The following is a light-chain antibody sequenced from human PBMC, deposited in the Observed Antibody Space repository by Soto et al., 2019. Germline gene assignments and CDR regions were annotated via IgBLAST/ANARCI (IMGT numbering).Light chain of an antibody. V-gene: IGKV1-5*03. Sequence: DTQMTHSPSTLSGSVGDRVTITCRASQTISSWLAWHQQKPGKAPKLLIYKASTLKSGVPSRFSGSGSGTEFTLTISSLQPDDFATYYCQHYNSYSEAFGQGTKVDIK. CDR1: QTISSW. CDR2: KAS. CDR3: QHYNSYSEA. J-gene: IGKJ1*01.